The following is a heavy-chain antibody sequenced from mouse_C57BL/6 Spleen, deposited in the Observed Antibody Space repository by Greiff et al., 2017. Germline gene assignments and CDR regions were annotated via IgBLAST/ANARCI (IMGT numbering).Heavy chain of an antibody. J-gene: IGHJ2*01. D-gene: IGHD1-1*01. Sequence: VQLQQPGAELVRPGASVKLSCKASGYTFTGYYIHWVKQRPGRGLEWIARIDPKSGGTKYNEKFKSKATLTAEKPSSTAYMQLSSLTSEDSAVYFCARSYYYYLMDYWGQGTTLTVSS. CDR2: IDPKSGGT. CDR3: ARSYYYYLMDY. CDR1: GYTFTGYY. V-gene: IGHV1-62-3*01.